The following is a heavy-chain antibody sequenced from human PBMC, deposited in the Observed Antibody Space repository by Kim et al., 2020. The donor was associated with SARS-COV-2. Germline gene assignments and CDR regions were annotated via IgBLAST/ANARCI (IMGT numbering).Heavy chain of an antibody. J-gene: IGHJ4*02. CDR2: IYYSGST. V-gene: IGHV4-31*03. D-gene: IGHD3-22*01. CDR1: GGSISSGGYY. CDR3: ARSLEYYYDSSGYLGY. Sequence: SETLSLTCTVSGGSISSGGYYWSWIRQHPGKGLEWIGYIYYSGSTYYNPSLKSRVTISVDTSKNQFSLKLSSVTAADTAVYYCARSLEYYYDSSGYLGYWGQGTLVTVSS.